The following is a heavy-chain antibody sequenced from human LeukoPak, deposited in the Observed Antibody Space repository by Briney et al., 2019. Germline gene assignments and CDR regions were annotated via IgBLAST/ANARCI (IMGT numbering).Heavy chain of an antibody. CDR2: ISYDGSNK. V-gene: IGHV3-30-3*01. D-gene: IGHD3-3*01. J-gene: IGHJ4*02. CDR1: GFTFSSYA. CDR3: ARDRDFGVVIPTLVFDY. Sequence: PGRSLRLSCAASGFTFSSYAMHWVRQAPGKGLEWVAVISYDGSNKYYADSVKGRFTISRDNSKNTLYLQMNSLRAEDTAVYYCARDRDFGVVIPTLVFDYWGQGTLVTVSS.